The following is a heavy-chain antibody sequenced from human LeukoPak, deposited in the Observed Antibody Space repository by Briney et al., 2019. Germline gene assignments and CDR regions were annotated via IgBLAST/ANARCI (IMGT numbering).Heavy chain of an antibody. CDR2: IYYSGST. CDR1: GGSISSSSYY. V-gene: IGHV4-39*01. D-gene: IGHD6-19*01. Sequence: SETLSLNCTVSGGSISSSSYYWGWMRQPPGKGVEWIGSIYYSGSTYYNPSLKSRVTISVDTSKNQFSLKLSSVTAADTAVYYYARQVSSGWYGGFDYWGQGTLVTVSS. CDR3: ARQVSSGWYGGFDY. J-gene: IGHJ4*02.